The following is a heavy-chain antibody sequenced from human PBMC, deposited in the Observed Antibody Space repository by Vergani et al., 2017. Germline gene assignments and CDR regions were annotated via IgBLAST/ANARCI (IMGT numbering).Heavy chain of an antibody. CDR3: AKVLVIFVGTKAPYFDY. Sequence: EVQLLESGGGLVQPGGSLRLSCAASGFTFSSYAMSWVRQAPGKGLEWVSAISGSGGSTYYADSVKGRFTISRDNSKNTLYLQMNSLRAEDTAVYYCAKVLVIFVGTKAPYFDYWGQGTLVTVSS. CDR2: ISGSGGST. CDR1: GFTFSSYA. D-gene: IGHD3/OR15-3a*01. J-gene: IGHJ4*02. V-gene: IGHV3-23*01.